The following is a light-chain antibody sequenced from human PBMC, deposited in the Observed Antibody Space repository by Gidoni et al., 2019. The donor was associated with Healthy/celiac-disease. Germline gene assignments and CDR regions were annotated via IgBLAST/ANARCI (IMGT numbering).Light chain of an antibody. CDR2: SNN. V-gene: IGLV1-47*02. J-gene: IGLJ3*02. Sequence: QSVLTQPPSASGTPGQRVTIPCSGSSSNIGSNYVYWYQQLPGTAPKLLIYSNNQRPSGVPDRFSSSKSGTSASLAISGLRSEDEADYYCAAWDDSLSGWVFGGGTKLTVL. CDR3: AAWDDSLSGWV. CDR1: SSNIGSNY.